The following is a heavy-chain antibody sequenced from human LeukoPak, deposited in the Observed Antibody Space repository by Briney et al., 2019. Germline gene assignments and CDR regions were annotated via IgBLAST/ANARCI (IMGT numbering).Heavy chain of an antibody. CDR1: GGTFSSYA. D-gene: IGHD7-27*01. CDR2: IIPILGIA. V-gene: IGHV1-69*04. J-gene: IGHJ4*02. Sequence: SVKVSCKASGGTFSSYAISWVRQAPGQGLEWMGRIIPILGIANYAQKFQGRVTITADKSTSTAYMELSSLRSEDTAVYYCARESVTGDPLDYWGQGTLVTVSS. CDR3: ARESVTGDPLDY.